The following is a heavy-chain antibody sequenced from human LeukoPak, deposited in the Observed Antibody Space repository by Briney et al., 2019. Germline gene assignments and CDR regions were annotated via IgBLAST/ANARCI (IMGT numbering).Heavy chain of an antibody. Sequence: QPGGSLRLSCAASGFTFSSYAMHWVRQAPGKGLEWVAVISYDGSNKYYADSVKGRFTISRDNSKNTLYLQMSSLRAKDTAIYYCAKEEYSTRYYYYGMDVWGQGTTVTVSS. J-gene: IGHJ6*02. CDR3: AKEEYSTRYYYYGMDV. CDR1: GFTFSSYA. D-gene: IGHD2-2*01. CDR2: ISYDGSNK. V-gene: IGHV3-30-3*01.